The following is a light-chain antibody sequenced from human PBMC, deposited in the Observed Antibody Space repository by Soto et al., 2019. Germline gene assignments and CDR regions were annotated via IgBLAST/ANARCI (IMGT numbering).Light chain of an antibody. Sequence: DIQMTQSPSTLSASVGDRVTITCRASQSISTWLAWYQQKPGKATNLLIYKASGLESGVPSRFSGSGSGTEFTLTISNLQPDDFATYYCHQYYSYSRTFGQGTKVEIK. CDR2: KAS. V-gene: IGKV1-5*03. CDR3: HQYYSYSRT. CDR1: QSISTW. J-gene: IGKJ1*01.